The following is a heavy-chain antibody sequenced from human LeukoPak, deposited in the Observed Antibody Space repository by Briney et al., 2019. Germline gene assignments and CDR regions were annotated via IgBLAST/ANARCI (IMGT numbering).Heavy chain of an antibody. CDR3: ARGAMSTFARFDS. CDR2: IFADDLT. CDR1: GFSVSDHY. V-gene: IGHV3-53*01. Sequence: GGSLRLSCVVSGFSVSDHYMSWVRQAPGKGLQWLSVIFADDLTYYEDSVKGRLTISRDRSQNTLYLQMNSLRAEDTAVYYCARGAMSTFARFDSWGQGTLVSVSS. D-gene: IGHD2/OR15-2a*01. J-gene: IGHJ4*02.